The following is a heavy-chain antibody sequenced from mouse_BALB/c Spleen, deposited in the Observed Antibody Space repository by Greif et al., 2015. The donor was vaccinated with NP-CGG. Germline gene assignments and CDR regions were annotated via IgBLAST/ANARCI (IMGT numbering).Heavy chain of an antibody. CDR2: IYPGSGST. D-gene: IGHD1-1*01. CDR1: GYTFTSYW. CDR3: TRSHYYGSSYYAMDY. Sequence: LQQSGSELVRPGASVKLSCKASGYTFTSYWMHWVKQRHGQGLEWIGNIYPGSGSTNYDEKFKSKGTLTVDTSSSTAYMHLSSLTSDDSAVYYCTRSHYYGSSYYAMDYWGQGTSVTVSS. J-gene: IGHJ4*01. V-gene: IGHV1S22*01.